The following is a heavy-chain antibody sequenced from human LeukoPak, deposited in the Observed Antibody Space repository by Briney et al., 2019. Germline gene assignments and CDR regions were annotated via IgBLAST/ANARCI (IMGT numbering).Heavy chain of an antibody. CDR2: ISWDGGST. D-gene: IGHD6-19*01. CDR3: AKGASSGWGIFDY. J-gene: IGHJ4*02. Sequence: GGSLRLSCAASGFTFDDYTMHWVRQAPGKGLEWVSLISWDGGSTYYADSVKGRFTISRDNSKNSLYLQMNSLRTEDTALYYCAKGASSGWGIFDYWGQGTLVTVSS. CDR1: GFTFDDYT. V-gene: IGHV3-43*01.